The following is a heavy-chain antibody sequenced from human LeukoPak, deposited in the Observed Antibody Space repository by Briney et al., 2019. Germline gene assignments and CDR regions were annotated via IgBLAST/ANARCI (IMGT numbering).Heavy chain of an antibody. J-gene: IGHJ1*01. CDR1: RFTFSGYA. D-gene: IGHD6-13*01. V-gene: IGHV3-30-3*01. CDR2: ISFDGNNK. Sequence: GGSLRLSCTATRFTFSGYAMHWVRQAPGKGLEWVAVISFDGNNKYYTDSVKGRFTISRDNSKNTLYLQMNSLRVEDTAVYYCARDSAPSSSWKLYFQHWGQGTLVTVSS. CDR3: ARDSAPSSSWKLYFQH.